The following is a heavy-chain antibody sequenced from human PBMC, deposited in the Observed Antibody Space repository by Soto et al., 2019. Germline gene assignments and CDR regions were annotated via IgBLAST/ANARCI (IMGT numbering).Heavy chain of an antibody. V-gene: IGHV3-11*06. CDR3: ARVGSTSAAGVLDY. CDR2: ISSSGSHT. Sequence: LSLSCAASGFSFSDFYMSWIRQAPGKGLEWISYISSSGSHTPYADSVKGRFTISRDNAKNSVYLQMNSLRAEDTAVYYCARVGSTSAAGVLDYWGRGTLVTVSS. D-gene: IGHD6-13*01. CDR1: GFSFSDFY. J-gene: IGHJ4*02.